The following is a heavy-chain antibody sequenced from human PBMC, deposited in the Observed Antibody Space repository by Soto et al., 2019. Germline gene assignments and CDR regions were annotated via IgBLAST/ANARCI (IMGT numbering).Heavy chain of an antibody. V-gene: IGHV5-51*01. CDR2: ICPGDSDT. Sequence: GESLKISCKGYGYRFTTYWIGWVRQMPGKGPEWMGIICPGDSDTRYSPYFQGQVTISADKSISTAYLQWSSLKASDTAMYYCAKMGLDPHDSFDIWGHGTMVTVSS. CDR3: AKMGLDPHDSFDI. D-gene: IGHD2-8*01. J-gene: IGHJ3*02. CDR1: GYRFTTYW.